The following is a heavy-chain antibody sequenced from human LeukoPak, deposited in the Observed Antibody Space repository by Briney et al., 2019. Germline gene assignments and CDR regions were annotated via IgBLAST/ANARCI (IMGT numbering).Heavy chain of an antibody. CDR2: LSGSGVYT. Sequence: GGSLRLSCAATGFTVSSYAMSWGRQAPGKGLEWVSTLSGSGVYTYYAGSVKGRFTISKDISKNTLYLQMNSLRADDTAVYYCAKDTHVVAATAYYFDDWGQGTLVTVSS. V-gene: IGHV3-23*01. CDR1: GFTVSSYA. D-gene: IGHD2-15*01. J-gene: IGHJ4*02. CDR3: AKDTHVVAATAYYFDD.